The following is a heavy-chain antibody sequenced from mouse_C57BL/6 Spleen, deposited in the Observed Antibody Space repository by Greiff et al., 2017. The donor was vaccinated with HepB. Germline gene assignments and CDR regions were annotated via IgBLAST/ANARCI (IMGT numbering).Heavy chain of an antibody. CDR2: INPNNGGT. J-gene: IGHJ3*01. Sequence: EVQLQQSGPELVKPGASVKISCKASGYTFTDYYMNWVKQSHGKSLEWIGDINPNNGGTSYNQKFKGKATLTVDKSSSTAYMELRSLTSEDSAVYYCAREGDYVPFAYWGQGTLVTVSA. CDR3: AREGDYVPFAY. CDR1: GYTFTDYY. D-gene: IGHD2-4*01. V-gene: IGHV1-26*01.